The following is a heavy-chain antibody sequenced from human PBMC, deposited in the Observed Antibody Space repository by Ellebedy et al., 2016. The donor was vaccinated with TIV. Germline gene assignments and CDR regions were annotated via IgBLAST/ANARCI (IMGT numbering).Heavy chain of an antibody. CDR3: ARHVGDGSHFDY. CDR1: GYTFINYW. CDR2: IFPADSDT. J-gene: IGHJ4*02. V-gene: IGHV5-51*01. D-gene: IGHD5-24*01. Sequence: GESLKISCTGSGYTFINYWIGWVRQMPGKGLEWIGIIFPADSDTRYSPSFQGQVTISVDKSINTASLQWSSLKASDSAMYYCARHVGDGSHFDYWGQGTLVTVSS.